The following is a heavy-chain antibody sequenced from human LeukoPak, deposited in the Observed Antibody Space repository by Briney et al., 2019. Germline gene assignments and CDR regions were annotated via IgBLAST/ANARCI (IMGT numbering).Heavy chain of an antibody. Sequence: ASVKVSCKASGYTFTSYDINWVRQATGQGLEWMGWMNPNSGNTGYAHKFQGRVTMTRNTSISTAYMELSGLRSEDTAVYYCARGRIARSPSSGWYPYWGQGTLVTVSS. V-gene: IGHV1-8*01. CDR3: ARGRIARSPSSGWYPY. CDR2: MNPNSGNT. D-gene: IGHD6-19*01. J-gene: IGHJ4*02. CDR1: GYTFTSYD.